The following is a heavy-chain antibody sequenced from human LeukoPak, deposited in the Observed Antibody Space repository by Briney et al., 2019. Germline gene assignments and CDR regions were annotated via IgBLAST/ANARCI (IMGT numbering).Heavy chain of an antibody. Sequence: GGSLRLSCAASGFNLRDYWMHWVRQAPGKGLVWVSRLGTDGTYTNYADSVTGRFTISRDNAKNTLYLQMDSLRAEDTSFYYCVRDPSNSGNWFELWGQGTLVTVSS. J-gene: IGHJ5*02. CDR2: LGTDGTYT. V-gene: IGHV3-74*01. CDR3: VRDPSNSGNWFEL. D-gene: IGHD4-11*01. CDR1: GFNLRDYW.